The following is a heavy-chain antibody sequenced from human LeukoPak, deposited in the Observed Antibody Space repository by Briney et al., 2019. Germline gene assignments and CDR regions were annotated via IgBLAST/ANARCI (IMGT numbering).Heavy chain of an antibody. V-gene: IGHV3-30-3*01. Sequence: PGGSLRLSCVASGFTFSRYAMHWVRLAPGKGLEWVAVISYDGSNKYYADSVKGRFTISRDNSKNTLYLQMNSLRAEDTALYYCVRDGNFYYGPGSYCDYWGQGTLVTVSS. CDR1: GFTFSRYA. D-gene: IGHD3-10*01. J-gene: IGHJ4*02. CDR3: VRDGNFYYGPGSYCDY. CDR2: ISYDGSNK.